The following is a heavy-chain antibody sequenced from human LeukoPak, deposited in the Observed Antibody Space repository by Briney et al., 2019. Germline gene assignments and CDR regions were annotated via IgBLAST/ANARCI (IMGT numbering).Heavy chain of an antibody. CDR1: GFTFSSYA. Sequence: LSGGSLRLSCAASGFTFSSYAMSWVRQAPGKGLEWVSAISGSGGSTYYADSVKGRFTISRDNSKNTLYLQMNSLRAEDTAVYYCAKGDYRDYVAWFDPWGQGTLVTVSS. J-gene: IGHJ5*02. V-gene: IGHV3-23*01. D-gene: IGHD4-17*01. CDR2: ISGSGGST. CDR3: AKGDYRDYVAWFDP.